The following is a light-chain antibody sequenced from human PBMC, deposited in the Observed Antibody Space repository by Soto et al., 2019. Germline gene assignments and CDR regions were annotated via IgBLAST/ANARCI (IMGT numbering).Light chain of an antibody. J-gene: IGLJ2*01. CDR1: SSDVGDYNY. V-gene: IGLV2-14*01. CDR3: SSYTSSSTLL. CDR2: EVR. Sequence: QSALTQPASVSGSPGQSITISCTGTSSDVGDYNYVSWYRQHPGKAPKLMIYEVRNRPSGVSNRFSGSKSGNTASLTISGLQAEDEADYYCSSYTSSSTLLFGGGTKLTVL.